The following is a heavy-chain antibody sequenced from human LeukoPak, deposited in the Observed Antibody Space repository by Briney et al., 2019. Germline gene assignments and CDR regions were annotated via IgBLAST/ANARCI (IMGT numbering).Heavy chain of an antibody. CDR3: ARVKAASFDY. J-gene: IGHJ4*02. V-gene: IGHV4-61*01. CDR1: GGSVSSSNYY. CDR2: IYYSGST. Sequence: SETLSLTCTVSGGSVSSSNYYWSWIRQPPGMGLEWIGYIYYSGSTNYNPSLKGRITISADTSKNQFSLKLSSVTAADTAVYYCARVKAASFDYWGQGTLVTVSS. D-gene: IGHD2-15*01.